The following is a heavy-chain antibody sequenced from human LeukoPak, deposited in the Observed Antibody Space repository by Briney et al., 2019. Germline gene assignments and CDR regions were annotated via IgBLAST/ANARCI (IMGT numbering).Heavy chain of an antibody. Sequence: GGSLRLSCAASGFTFSSYWMSWVRQAPGKGLEWVANIKQDGSEKYYVDSVRGRFTISRDNAKNSLYLQMNSLRAEDTAVYYCARDRSSMSTVFTTGKAGFDPWGQGTLVTVSS. V-gene: IGHV3-7*01. J-gene: IGHJ5*02. CDR1: GFTFSSYW. CDR2: IKQDGSEK. CDR3: ARDRSSMSTVFTTGKAGFDP. D-gene: IGHD3-16*01.